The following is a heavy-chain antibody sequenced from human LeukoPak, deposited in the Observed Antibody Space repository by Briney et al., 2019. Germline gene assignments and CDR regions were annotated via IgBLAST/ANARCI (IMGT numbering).Heavy chain of an antibody. J-gene: IGHJ1*01. Sequence: GASVKVSCKASGYTFTSYDINWVRQATGQGLEWMGWMNPNGGNTGYAQKFQGRVTMTRNTSISTAYMELSSLRSEDTAVYYCARVGRAGPQQLVPLPPRRYFQHWGQGTLVTVSS. CDR2: MNPNGGNT. D-gene: IGHD6-13*01. V-gene: IGHV1-8*01. CDR1: GYTFTSYD. CDR3: ARVGRAGPQQLVPLPPRRYFQH.